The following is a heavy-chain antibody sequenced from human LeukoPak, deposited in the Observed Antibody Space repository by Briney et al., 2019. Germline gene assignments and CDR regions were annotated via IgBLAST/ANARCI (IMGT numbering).Heavy chain of an antibody. CDR2: IYPGDSDT. V-gene: IGHV5-51*01. Sequence: HGESLKISCKGSGYSFTSYWIGWVRQMPGKGLEWMGIIYPGDSDTRYSPSFQGQVTISADKSISTAYLQWSSLKASDTAMYYCARQLQGHYYDSSGYPFDCWGQGTLVTVSS. CDR1: GYSFTSYW. J-gene: IGHJ4*02. D-gene: IGHD3-22*01. CDR3: ARQLQGHYYDSSGYPFDC.